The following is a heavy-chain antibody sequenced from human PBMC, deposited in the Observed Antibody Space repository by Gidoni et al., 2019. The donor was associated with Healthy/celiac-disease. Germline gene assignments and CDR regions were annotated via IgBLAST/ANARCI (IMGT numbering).Heavy chain of an antibody. J-gene: IGHJ6*02. V-gene: IGHV3-49*03. CDR2: IRSKAYGGTT. D-gene: IGHD2-2*01. CDR1: GFTFGDYA. CDR3: TRSDIVVVPAAGGEKYYYYGMDV. Sequence: EVQLVESGGGLVQPGRSLRLSCTASGFTFGDYAMSWFRQAPGKGLEWVVFIRSKAYGGTTEYAASVKGRFTISRDDSKSIAYLQMNSLKTEDTAVYYCTRSDIVVVPAAGGEKYYYYGMDVWGQGTTVTVSS.